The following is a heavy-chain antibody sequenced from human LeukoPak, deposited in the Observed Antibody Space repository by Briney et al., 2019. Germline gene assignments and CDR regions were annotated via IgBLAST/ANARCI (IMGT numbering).Heavy chain of an antibody. V-gene: IGHV1-18*01. D-gene: IGHD2-2*01. CDR1: GYTFSNFG. J-gene: IGHJ4*02. CDR3: ARDGTSTDDY. CDR2: ISGNNDNP. Sequence: ASVKVSFKASGYTFSNFGISWVRQAPGQGLEWMGWISGNNDNPNYGQKFQGRLTVTTDSSTSTAYMELRNLRSDDAAVYYCARDGTSTDDYWGQGTLVTVSS.